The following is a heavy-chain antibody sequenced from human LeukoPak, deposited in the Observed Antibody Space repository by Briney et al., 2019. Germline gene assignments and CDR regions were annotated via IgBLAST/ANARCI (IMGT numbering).Heavy chain of an antibody. CDR1: GYTLTELS. CDR2: FDPEDGET. J-gene: IGHJ4*02. CDR3: AIILQRVAVADNFDY. D-gene: IGHD6-19*01. V-gene: IGHV1-24*01. Sequence: VKVSCKVSGYTLTELSMHGVRQAPGKGLEWMGGFDPEDGETIYAQKFQGRVTMTEDTSTDTAYMELSSLRSEDTAVYYCAIILQRVAVADNFDYWGQGTLVTVSS.